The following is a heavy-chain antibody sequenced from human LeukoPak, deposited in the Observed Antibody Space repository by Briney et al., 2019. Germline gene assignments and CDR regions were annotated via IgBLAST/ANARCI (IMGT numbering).Heavy chain of an antibody. V-gene: IGHV4-59*01. CDR1: DDSITMYY. CDR2: VDHTGST. Sequence: SETLSLTCTVSDDSITMYYWTWLRQPPGKGLEWIGYVDHTGSTKFNPSLNGRVSISRDTSKNFFSLRLRSVTAADTAVYFCARGRVSSSTWYSTYYYLFYMDFWGKGTTVTVSS. CDR3: ARGRVSSSTWYSTYYYLFYMDF. J-gene: IGHJ6*03. D-gene: IGHD1-1*01.